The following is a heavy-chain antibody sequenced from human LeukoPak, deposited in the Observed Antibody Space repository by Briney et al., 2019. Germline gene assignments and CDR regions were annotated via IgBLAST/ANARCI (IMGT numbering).Heavy chain of an antibody. CDR2: INHSGST. CDR3: ARRPLEWLLYAYYFDY. CDR1: GGSFSGYY. V-gene: IGHV4-34*01. J-gene: IGHJ4*02. Sequence: SETLSLTCAVYGGSFSGYYWSWIRQPPGEGLEWIGEINHSGSTNYNPSLKSRVTISVDTSKNQISPKLSSVTAADTAVYYCARRPLEWLLYAYYFDYWGQGTLVTVSS. D-gene: IGHD3-3*01.